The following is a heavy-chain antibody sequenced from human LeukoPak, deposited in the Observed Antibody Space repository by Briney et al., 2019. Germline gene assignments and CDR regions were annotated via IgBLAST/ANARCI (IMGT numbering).Heavy chain of an antibody. CDR2: IYPGDSDT. D-gene: IGHD3-10*01. V-gene: IGHV5-51*01. CDR3: ARYNYYGSGSYTRGVFDY. CDR1: GYSFTSYW. J-gene: IGHJ4*02. Sequence: GESLKISCKGSGYSFTSYWIGWVRQMPGKGLEWMGIIYPGDSDTRYSPSFQGQVTISADKSISTAYLQWSSLKASDTAMYYCARYNYYGSGSYTRGVFDYWGQGTLVTVSS.